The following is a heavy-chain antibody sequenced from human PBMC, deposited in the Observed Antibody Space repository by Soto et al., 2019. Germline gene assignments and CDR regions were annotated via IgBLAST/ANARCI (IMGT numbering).Heavy chain of an antibody. CDR2: INHRGTT. CDR3: ARVSRGYYDY. D-gene: IGHD2-15*01. V-gene: IGHV4-34*01. Sequence: SETLSLTCAFYGWSFTDYFWAWIRQPPGKGLEWIGEINHRGTTNYNPSLESRVTISLDKSQRQFSLKLSSVTAAATAIYYCARVSRGYYDYWGQGTLVTVSS. CDR1: GWSFTDYF. J-gene: IGHJ4*02.